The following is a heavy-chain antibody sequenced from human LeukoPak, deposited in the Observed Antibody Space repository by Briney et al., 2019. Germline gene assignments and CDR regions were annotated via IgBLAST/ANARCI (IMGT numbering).Heavy chain of an antibody. D-gene: IGHD2-2*01. J-gene: IGHJ4*02. Sequence: PGGSLRLSCAASGFTFSRYGMHWARQAPGRGLEWVAVISNDGSHQYYADSVKGRFTISRDNSKNTLYLQVNSLRVEDTAVYYCAKDFLPAALDYWGQGILVTVSS. V-gene: IGHV3-30*18. CDR3: AKDFLPAALDY. CDR2: ISNDGSHQ. CDR1: GFTFSRYG.